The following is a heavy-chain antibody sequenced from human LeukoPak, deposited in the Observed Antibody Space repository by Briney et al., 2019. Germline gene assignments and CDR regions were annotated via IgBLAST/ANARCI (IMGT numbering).Heavy chain of an antibody. CDR1: GYSITRGYY. J-gene: IGHJ4*02. D-gene: IGHD2-2*01. Sequence: SQTLSLTCAVSGYSITRGYYWGCIRQPPGKGLEWIGTLYQSRRTSYNPSLKARLTIPADPSTNHSSLKLSSVTAADTAVYYCARLYLRDHCSSTSCYGLYCDYWGQGTLVTVSS. V-gene: IGHV4-38-2*01. CDR2: LYQSRRT. CDR3: ARLYLRDHCSSTSCYGLYCDY.